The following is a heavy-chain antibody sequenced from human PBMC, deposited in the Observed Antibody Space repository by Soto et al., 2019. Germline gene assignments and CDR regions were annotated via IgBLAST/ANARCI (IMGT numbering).Heavy chain of an antibody. CDR1: GGSFSDYY. CDR3: ARMRSNF. J-gene: IGHJ4*02. Sequence: QVLFQQWGAGLLKPSETLSLTCAVYGGSFSDYYWNWIRQPPGKGLEWIGEINHSGSTNYNPPLKSRVTISVDTSKSQFSLKLSSVTAADTAVYYCARMRSNFWGQGTLVTVSS. V-gene: IGHV4-34*02. CDR2: INHSGST.